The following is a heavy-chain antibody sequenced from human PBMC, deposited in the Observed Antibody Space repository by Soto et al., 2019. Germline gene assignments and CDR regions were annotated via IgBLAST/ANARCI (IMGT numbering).Heavy chain of an antibody. CDR2: IYYSGAT. CDR1: GDSISTSSYY. CDR3: ARLVVVAPVANV. Sequence: SETLSLTCDVSGDSISTSSYYWGWIRQPPGKGLEWIASIYYSGATYYNPSLQSRVTISVDTSNNRFSLTLSSLTAADTAVYFCARLVVVAPVANVWGQGALVTVSS. V-gene: IGHV4-39*02. D-gene: IGHD2-21*01. J-gene: IGHJ4*02.